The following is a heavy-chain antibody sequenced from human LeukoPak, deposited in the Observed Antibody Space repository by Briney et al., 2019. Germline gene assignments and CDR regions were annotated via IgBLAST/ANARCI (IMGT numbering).Heavy chain of an antibody. J-gene: IGHJ3*02. D-gene: IGHD3-3*01. Sequence: PSETLSLTCTVSGGSISSGSYYWSWIRQPAGKGLEWIGRIYTSGSTNYNPSLKSRVTISVDTSKNQFSLKLSSVTAADTAVYYCASARYYDFWSASAAFDIWGQGTMVTVSS. V-gene: IGHV4-61*02. CDR3: ASARYYDFWSASAAFDI. CDR1: GGSISSGSYY. CDR2: IYTSGST.